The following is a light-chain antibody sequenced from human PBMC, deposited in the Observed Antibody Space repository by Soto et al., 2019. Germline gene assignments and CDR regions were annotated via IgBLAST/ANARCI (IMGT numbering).Light chain of an antibody. V-gene: IGKV1-5*03. CDR2: KAS. CDR1: QSISTY. J-gene: IGKJ1*01. CDR3: QQYNNYPWT. Sequence: DIQMTQSPSSLSASVGDRVTITCRASQSISTYLNWYQQKPGKAPKLLIYKASTLKSGVPSRFSGSGSGTEFTLTISSLQPDDFATYYCQQYNNYPWTFGQGTKVDIK.